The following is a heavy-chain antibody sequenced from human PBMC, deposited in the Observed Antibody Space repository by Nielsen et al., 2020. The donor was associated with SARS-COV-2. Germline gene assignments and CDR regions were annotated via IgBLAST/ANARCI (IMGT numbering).Heavy chain of an antibody. CDR3: ARVRGSCSSSTCPMDY. D-gene: IGHD2-2*01. CDR2: IIPSFGTE. J-gene: IGHJ4*02. V-gene: IGHV1-69*13. CDR1: GYTFTGYY. Sequence: SVKVSCKASGYTFTGYYMHWVRQAPGQGLEWMGGIIPSFGTEIYAQKLQGRITITADELTDTVYMELYSLRSEDTAVFYCARVRGSCSSSTCPMDYWGQGTLVTVSS.